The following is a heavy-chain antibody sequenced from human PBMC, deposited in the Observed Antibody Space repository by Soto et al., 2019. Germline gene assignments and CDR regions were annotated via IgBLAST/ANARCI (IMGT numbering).Heavy chain of an antibody. D-gene: IGHD3-22*01. V-gene: IGHV4-59*01. CDR3: ARGLRTYYYDSSGYYYVSPFDY. Sequence: TSETLSLTCTVSGGSISSYYWSWIRQPPGKGLEWIGYIYYSGSTNYNPSLKSRVTISVDTSKNQFSLKLSSVTAADTAVYYCARGLRTYYYDSSGYYYVSPFDYWGQGTLVTVSS. CDR1: GGSISSYY. J-gene: IGHJ4*02. CDR2: IYYSGST.